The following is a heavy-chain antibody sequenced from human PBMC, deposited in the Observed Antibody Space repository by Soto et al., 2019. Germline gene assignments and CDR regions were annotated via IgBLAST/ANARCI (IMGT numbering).Heavy chain of an antibody. Sequence: GGSLRLSCAASGFTFTDYSMSWIRQAPGKGLEWLAFIDSRGRTLSYADSVKGRFTISRDNAKNSLYLQMHSLRADDTAVYYCARQAARNYVDSWGQGDVVTVSS. D-gene: IGHD6-6*01. V-gene: IGHV3-11*01. CDR3: ARQAARNYVDS. CDR2: IDSRGRTL. J-gene: IGHJ4*02. CDR1: GFTFTDYS.